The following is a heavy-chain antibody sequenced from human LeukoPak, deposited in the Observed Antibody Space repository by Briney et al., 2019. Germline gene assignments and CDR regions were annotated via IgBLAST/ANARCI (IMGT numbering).Heavy chain of an antibody. CDR3: AKLLYASSWAPFDY. V-gene: IGHV3-53*01. D-gene: IGHD6-13*01. J-gene: IGHJ4*02. CDR1: GFTVSTNY. Sequence: GGSLRLSCAASGFTVSTNYMTWVRQAPGKGLEWVSIIYSGGSTYYIDSVKGRFTISRDISKSTLYLQMTSLRAEDTAVYYCAKLLYASSWAPFDYWGQGTLVTVSS. CDR2: IYSGGST.